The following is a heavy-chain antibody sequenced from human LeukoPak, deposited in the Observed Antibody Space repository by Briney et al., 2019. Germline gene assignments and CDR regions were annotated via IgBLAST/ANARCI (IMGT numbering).Heavy chain of an antibody. V-gene: IGHV4-39*07. J-gene: IGHJ6*03. Sequence: PSETLSLTCTVSGGSISSSTYYWGWIRQPPGKGLEWIGTINYSGSTFYNPSLKSRVTISVDTSKNQFSLKLSSVTAADTAVYYCARVLTIFGVTTPNYYYYYMDVWGKGTTVTVSS. CDR3: ARVLTIFGVTTPNYYYYYMDV. D-gene: IGHD3-3*01. CDR1: GGSISSSTYY. CDR2: INYSGST.